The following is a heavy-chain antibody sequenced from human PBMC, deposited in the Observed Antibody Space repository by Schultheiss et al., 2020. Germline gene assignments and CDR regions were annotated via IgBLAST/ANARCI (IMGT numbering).Heavy chain of an antibody. CDR2: IIPILGIA. J-gene: IGHJ4*02. D-gene: IGHD6-13*01. V-gene: IGHV1-69*04. CDR3: ARTLAAAGTGY. Sequence: AVKVSCKASGYTFTSYGISWVRQAPGQGLEWMGRIIPILGIANYAQKFQGRVTITADKSTSTAYMELSSLRSEDTAVYYCARTLAAAGTGYWGQGTLVTVSS. CDR1: GYTFTSYG.